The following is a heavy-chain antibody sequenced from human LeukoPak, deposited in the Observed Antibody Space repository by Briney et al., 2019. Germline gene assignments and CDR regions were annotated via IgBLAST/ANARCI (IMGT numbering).Heavy chain of an antibody. CDR1: GFTYGNYL. J-gene: IGHJ4*02. Sequence: GGSLRLSCAASGFTYGNYLMHWVRQAPGKGLVWVSRISPDGRSTNYADFVKGRFTVSRDNAMNTVYLQLNSLRTEDTAVYYCVRGASGGHYVIDYWGQGTLVTVSS. CDR2: ISPDGRST. V-gene: IGHV3-74*01. CDR3: VRGASGGHYVIDY. D-gene: IGHD1-26*01.